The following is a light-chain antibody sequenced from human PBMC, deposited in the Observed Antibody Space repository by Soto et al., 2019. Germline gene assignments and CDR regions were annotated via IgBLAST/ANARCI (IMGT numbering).Light chain of an antibody. Sequence: DVQLTQSPSPLSASVGDRVTISCRASQSVSTWLAWYQQKPGKAPKLRLYDASTLESGVPSRFTGSGSGTEFTLTISSMQPDDFASYYCQQYNSYSWTFGQGTKVEIK. CDR2: DAS. V-gene: IGKV1-5*01. CDR3: QQYNSYSWT. CDR1: QSVSTW. J-gene: IGKJ1*01.